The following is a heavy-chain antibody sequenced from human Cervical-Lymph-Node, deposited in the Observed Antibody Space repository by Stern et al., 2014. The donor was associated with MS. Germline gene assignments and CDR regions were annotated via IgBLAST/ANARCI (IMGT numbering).Heavy chain of an antibody. CDR3: ARDLGTAAVFEY. Sequence: VQLVESGAEVKKPGASVKVSCKASGYDFTSYYIHWVRQAPGQGLEWMGIINPSGDNTHYAQKFQGRVTMTRDTSTSTVYMELRSLRSEDTAVYYCARDLGTAAVFEYWGQGTLVTVSS. CDR2: INPSGDNT. V-gene: IGHV1-46*01. J-gene: IGHJ4*02. D-gene: IGHD6-13*01. CDR1: GYDFTSYY.